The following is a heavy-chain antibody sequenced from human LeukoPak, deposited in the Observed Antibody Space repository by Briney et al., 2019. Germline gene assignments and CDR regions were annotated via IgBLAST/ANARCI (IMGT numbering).Heavy chain of an antibody. J-gene: IGHJ4*02. Sequence: GGSLRLSCAASGFTVSSNYMSWVRQAPGKGLGWVSVIYSGGSTYYADSVKGRLTISRDNSKNTLYLQMDSLRAEDTAVYYCARDLDYYDSSGYYGHFDYWGQGTLVTVSS. CDR2: IYSGGST. V-gene: IGHV3-53*01. CDR3: ARDLDYYDSSGYYGHFDY. D-gene: IGHD3-22*01. CDR1: GFTVSSNY.